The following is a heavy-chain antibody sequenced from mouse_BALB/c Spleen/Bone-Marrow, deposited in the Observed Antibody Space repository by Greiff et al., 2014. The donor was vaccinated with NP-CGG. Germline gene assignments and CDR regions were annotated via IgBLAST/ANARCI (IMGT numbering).Heavy chain of an antibody. Sequence: QVQLQQSGAELVKPGASVKLSCKASGYTFTTYWMQWVKQRPGQGLEWIGEINPSNGRTNYNEKFKRKATLTVDKSSSTAYMQLSSLTSEDSAVYYCARGDGKYAFAYWGQGTLSLSLQ. CDR3: ARGDGKYAFAY. V-gene: IGHV1S81*02. CDR2: INPSNGRT. J-gene: IGHJ3*01. D-gene: IGHD2-1*01. CDR1: GYTFTTYW.